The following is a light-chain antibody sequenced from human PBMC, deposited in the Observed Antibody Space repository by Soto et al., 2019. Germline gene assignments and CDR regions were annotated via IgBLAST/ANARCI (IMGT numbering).Light chain of an antibody. CDR2: DTE. CDR3: GAWDKSLRELL. J-gene: IGLJ2*01. CDR1: FSNIGTNY. V-gene: IGLV1-51*01. Sequence: QSGLTQPPSVSAAPGQRVTISCSGSFSNIGTNYVSWYQQFPGTAPKLLIVDTEKRPSGIPDRFSGSKSGTSATLAITGLQTGDEADYYCGAWDKSLRELLFGGGTKLTVL.